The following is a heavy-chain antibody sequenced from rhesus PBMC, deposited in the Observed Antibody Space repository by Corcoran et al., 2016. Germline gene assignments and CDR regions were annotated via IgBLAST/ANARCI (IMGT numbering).Heavy chain of an antibody. V-gene: IGHV3S5*01. CDR1: GFTFSSYG. J-gene: IGHJ4*01. D-gene: IGHD5-24*01. Sequence: EVQLVESGGGLVQPGGSLRLSCAASGFTFSSYGMSWVRQAPGKGLEWVSYISNGGGSTYYADSVKGRFTISRDNSKNTLSLQMSSLGAEDTAVYYCAKVAGWQWADYWGQGVLVTVSS. CDR3: AKVAGWQWADY. CDR2: ISNGGGST.